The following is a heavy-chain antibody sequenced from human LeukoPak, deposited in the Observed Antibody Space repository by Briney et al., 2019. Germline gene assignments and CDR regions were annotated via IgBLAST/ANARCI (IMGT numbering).Heavy chain of an antibody. Sequence: SETLSLTCTVSGGSISSYYWSWIRQPPGKGLEWIGYIYYSGSTNYNPSLKSRVTISVDTSKNQFSLKLSSVTAADTAVYYCARDCSGGSCYGPFDYWGQGTLVTVSS. CDR2: IYYSGST. D-gene: IGHD2-15*01. V-gene: IGHV4-59*12. CDR3: ARDCSGGSCYGPFDY. CDR1: GGSISSYY. J-gene: IGHJ4*02.